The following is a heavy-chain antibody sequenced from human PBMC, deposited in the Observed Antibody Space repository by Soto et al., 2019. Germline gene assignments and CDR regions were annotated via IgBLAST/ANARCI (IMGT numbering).Heavy chain of an antibody. D-gene: IGHD6-6*01. CDR2: IYPGDSDT. CDR3: ARQSSAIWFDP. Sequence: GESLNISCKGSGYSFTSYWIGLVRQMPGKGLEWMGIIYPGDSDTRYSPSFQGQVTISADKSISTAYLQWSSLKASDTAMYYCARQSSAIWFDPWGQGTLVTVSS. CDR1: GYSFTSYW. V-gene: IGHV5-51*01. J-gene: IGHJ5*02.